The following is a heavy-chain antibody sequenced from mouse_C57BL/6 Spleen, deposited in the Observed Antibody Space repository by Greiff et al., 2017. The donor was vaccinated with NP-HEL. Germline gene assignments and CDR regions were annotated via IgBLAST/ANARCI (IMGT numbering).Heavy chain of an antibody. CDR1: GYTFTSYW. V-gene: IGHV1-55*01. D-gene: IGHD2-3*01. CDR3: ARLGTYDGYYLWAMDY. J-gene: IGHJ4*01. CDR2: IYPGSGST. Sequence: QVQLQQPGAELVKPGASVKMSCKASGYTFTSYWITWVKQRPGQGLEWIGDIYPGSGSTNYNEKFKSKATLTVDTSSSTAYMQLSSLTSEDSAVYYCARLGTYDGYYLWAMDYWGQGTSVTVSS.